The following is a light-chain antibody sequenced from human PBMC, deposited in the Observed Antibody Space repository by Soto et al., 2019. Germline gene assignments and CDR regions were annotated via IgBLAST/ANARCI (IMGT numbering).Light chain of an antibody. J-gene: IGKJ1*01. CDR1: QSISSW. CDR2: KAS. CDR3: QQYESYSPWT. Sequence: DIQLTQSPSFLSASVGDRVTITCRASQSISSWLAWYQHKPGKAPKLLIYKASTLESGVPSRYSGSGSGTEFTLTISNLQPDDFATYYCQQYESYSPWTFGQGTKVDIK. V-gene: IGKV1-5*03.